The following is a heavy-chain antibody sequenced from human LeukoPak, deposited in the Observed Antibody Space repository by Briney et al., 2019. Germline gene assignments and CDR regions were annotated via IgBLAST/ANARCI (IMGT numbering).Heavy chain of an antibody. CDR1: GGTFSSYS. Sequence: SVKVSCKASGGTFSSYSISWVRQAAGQGVEWMGRISPILGIANYAQKVQGRLALTADQSTSTTYRELSRLNSEDTAVYYCARTTGTPDGNWFDPWGQGTLVTVSS. D-gene: IGHD1-1*01. V-gene: IGHV1-69*02. CDR2: ISPILGIA. J-gene: IGHJ5*02. CDR3: ARTTGTPDGNWFDP.